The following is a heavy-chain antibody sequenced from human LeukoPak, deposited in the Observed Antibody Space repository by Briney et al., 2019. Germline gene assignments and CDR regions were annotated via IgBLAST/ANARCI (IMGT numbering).Heavy chain of an antibody. V-gene: IGHV4-30-4*08. D-gene: IGHD2-2*01. CDR1: GGSISSGDYY. CDR3: ASTNCSSAGCYGANWFDP. J-gene: IGHJ5*02. Sequence: SETLSLTCTVSGGSISSGDYYWSWIRQPPGKGLEWIGYIYYSGNTFHYNPSLKSRVNISVDTSKNQFSLRLSSVTAVDTAVYYCASTNCSSAGCYGANWFDPWGQGTLVTVSS. CDR2: IYYSGNT.